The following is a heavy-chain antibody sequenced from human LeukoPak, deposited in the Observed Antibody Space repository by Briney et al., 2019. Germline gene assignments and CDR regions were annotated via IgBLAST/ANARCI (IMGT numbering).Heavy chain of an antibody. CDR3: VKDEAAAGTEGGDY. D-gene: IGHD6-13*01. CDR1: GFSFSGYG. CDR2: IWYDGSNK. Sequence: GGSLRLSCVASGFSFSGYGMHWVRQAPGEGLEWVALIWYDGSNKYYADSVKGRFIISRDNSKNTLYLQMNSLRGEDTAVYYCVKDEAAAGTEGGDYWGQGTLVTVSS. J-gene: IGHJ4*02. V-gene: IGHV3-33*06.